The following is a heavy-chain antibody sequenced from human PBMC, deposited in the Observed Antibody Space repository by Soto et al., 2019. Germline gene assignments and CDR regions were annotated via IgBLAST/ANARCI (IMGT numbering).Heavy chain of an antibody. Sequence: AEGKGSCRASCYPFTSDGNSWVRQAPGKGRGWMGWISAYNGNTNYAQKLQGRVTMTTDTSTSTAYMELRSMRSDDTAVYDCARDRASISWLYYDYYGMDVGGQGTTVTVSS. CDR2: ISAYNGNT. CDR1: CYPFTSDG. CDR3: ARDRASISWLYYDYYGMDV. J-gene: IGHJ6*02. V-gene: IGHV1-18*04. D-gene: IGHD6-13*01.